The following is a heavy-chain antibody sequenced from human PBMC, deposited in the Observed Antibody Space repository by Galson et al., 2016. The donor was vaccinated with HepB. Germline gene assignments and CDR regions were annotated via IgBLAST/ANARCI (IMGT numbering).Heavy chain of an antibody. D-gene: IGHD4-17*01. V-gene: IGHV2-5*01. J-gene: IGHJ6*02. CDR1: GFSLTTSGVG. CDR2: IYWNDDK. CDR3: ARYLRSHGYYVMDV. Sequence: PALVKPTQTLTLTCTFSGFSLTTSGVGVVWIRQPPGKALEWLALIYWNDDKRYSPSLKSRLTITKDTSKNQVVLTLTNMDPVDTATYFCARYLRSHGYYVMDVGGQGTTVTVSS.